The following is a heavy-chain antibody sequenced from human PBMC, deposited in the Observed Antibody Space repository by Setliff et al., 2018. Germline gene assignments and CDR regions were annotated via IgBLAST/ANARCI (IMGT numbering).Heavy chain of an antibody. Sequence: SETLSLTCTVSGGSMIGGHYYWSWIRQLPGKGLEWIAYIYYSGNTYYNPSLKSRVTISVDTSKNQFSLKINSVTAAHTAVYYCARGHCSSGECPNYFDPWGQGTQVTVSS. CDR1: GGSMIGGHYY. V-gene: IGHV4-31*03. J-gene: IGHJ5*02. CDR2: IYYSGNT. CDR3: ARGHCSSGECPNYFDP. D-gene: IGHD2-15*01.